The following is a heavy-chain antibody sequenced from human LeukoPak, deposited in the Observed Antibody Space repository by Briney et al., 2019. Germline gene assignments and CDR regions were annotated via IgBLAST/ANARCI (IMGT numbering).Heavy chain of an antibody. D-gene: IGHD3-10*01. CDR2: IRYDGSNK. CDR1: EFTFSNYG. V-gene: IGHV3-30*02. J-gene: IGHJ5*02. Sequence: GGSLRLSCAASEFTFSNYGMHWVRQAPGKGPEWVAFIRYDGSNKYLADSVKGRFTISRDNSKHTLYLQMNSLRAEDTAVYYCARHVGFITMVRGVINNNWFDPWGQGTLVTVSS. CDR3: ARHVGFITMVRGVINNNWFDP.